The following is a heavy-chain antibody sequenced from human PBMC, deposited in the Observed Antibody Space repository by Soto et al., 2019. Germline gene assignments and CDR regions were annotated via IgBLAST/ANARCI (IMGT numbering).Heavy chain of an antibody. Sequence: SETLSLTCTVSGGSISSGDYYWSWIRQPPGKGLEWIGYIYYSGSTYYSPSLKNRVAISVDTSKNQFSLKLSSVTAADTAVYFCARDPLYDYGDLPHVLDIWGQGTMVTVSS. J-gene: IGHJ3*02. V-gene: IGHV4-30-4*01. CDR2: IYYSGST. CDR1: GGSISSGDYY. CDR3: ARDPLYDYGDLPHVLDI. D-gene: IGHD4-17*01.